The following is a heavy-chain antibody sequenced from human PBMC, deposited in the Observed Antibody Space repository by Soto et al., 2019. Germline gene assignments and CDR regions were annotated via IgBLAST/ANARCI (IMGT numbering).Heavy chain of an antibody. D-gene: IGHD5-12*01. Sequence: QVQLVESGGGVVQPGRSLRLSCATSGFTFSRYGIHWVRQAPGKGLEWVAVTSHDGTNKYYTDCVKGRFIISRDNSKNTLYLEMNSLRAEDTAVYYCAKETVATIRPTRIYYYYGLDVWGQGTTVSVSS. J-gene: IGHJ6*02. CDR3: AKETVATIRPTRIYYYYGLDV. CDR2: TSHDGTNK. CDR1: GFTFSRYG. V-gene: IGHV3-30*18.